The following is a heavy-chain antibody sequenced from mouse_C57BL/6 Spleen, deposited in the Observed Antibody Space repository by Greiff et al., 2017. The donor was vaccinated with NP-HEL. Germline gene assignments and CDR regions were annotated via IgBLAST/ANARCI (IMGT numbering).Heavy chain of an antibody. D-gene: IGHD2-2*01. Sequence: EVKLVESGGGLVQPGGSMKLSCVASGFTFSNYWMNWVRQSPEKGLEWVAQIRLKSDNYATHYAESVKGRFTISRDDSKSSVYLQMNNLRAEDTGIYYCTGGGYDRDYYAMDYWGQGTSVTVSS. CDR1: GFTFSNYW. J-gene: IGHJ4*01. CDR2: IRLKSDNYAT. V-gene: IGHV6-3*01. CDR3: TGGGYDRDYYAMDY.